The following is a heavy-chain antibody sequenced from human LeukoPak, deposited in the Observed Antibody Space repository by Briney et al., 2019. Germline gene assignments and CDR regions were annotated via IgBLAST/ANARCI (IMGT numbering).Heavy chain of an antibody. Sequence: HPGGSLRLSCAASGFTFSSYWMHWVRRAPGKGLVWVSCINSDGSSTSYADSVKGRFTISRDNAKNTLYLQMNSLRAEDTAVYYCTRGRRGNYFDYWGQGTLSPSPQ. V-gene: IGHV3-74*01. CDR3: TRGRRGNYFDY. J-gene: IGHJ4*02. CDR1: GFTFSSYW. D-gene: IGHD3-16*01. CDR2: INSDGSST.